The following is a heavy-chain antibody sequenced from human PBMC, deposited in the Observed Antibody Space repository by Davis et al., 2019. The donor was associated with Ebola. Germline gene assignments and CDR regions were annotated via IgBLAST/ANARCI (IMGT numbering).Heavy chain of an antibody. J-gene: IGHJ6*02. V-gene: IGHV5-51*01. CDR1: GYSFTSYW. CDR3: ATARDSGSYFSYYYGMDV. Sequence: PGGSLRLSCKGSGYSFTSYWIGWVRQMPGKGLEWMGIIYPGDSDTRYSPSFQGQVTISADKSISTAYLQWSSLKASDTAMYYCATARDSGSYFSYYYGMDVWGQGTTVTVSS. D-gene: IGHD1-26*01. CDR2: IYPGDSDT.